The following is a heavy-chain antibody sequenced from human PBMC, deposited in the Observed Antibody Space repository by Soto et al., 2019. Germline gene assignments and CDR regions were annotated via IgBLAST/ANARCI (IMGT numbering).Heavy chain of an antibody. J-gene: IGHJ4*02. CDR3: AKERPSYYDFWSGSSGSYFDY. D-gene: IGHD3-3*01. Sequence: PGGSLRLSCAASGFPFSSYGMHWVRQAPGKGLEWVAVISYDGSNKYYADSVKGRFTISRDNSKNTLYLQMNSLRAEDTAVYYCAKERPSYYDFWSGSSGSYFDYWGQGTLVTVSS. CDR2: ISYDGSNK. V-gene: IGHV3-30*18. CDR1: GFPFSSYG.